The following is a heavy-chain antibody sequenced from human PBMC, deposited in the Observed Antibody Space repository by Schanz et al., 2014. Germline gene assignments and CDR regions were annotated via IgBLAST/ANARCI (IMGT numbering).Heavy chain of an antibody. Sequence: QVQLVESGGGVVQPGRSLRLSCAASGFTFSSYGMHWVRQAPGKGLEWVSSFNDGGVNKYYADSVKGRFTISSDNSKSTLYLQMSSLRAEDTAVYYCAKTLFPGGTQTFGNWGRGTLVTVSS. V-gene: IGHV3-NL1*01. CDR3: AKTLFPGGTQTFGN. D-gene: IGHD2-8*02. CDR1: GFTFSSYG. CDR2: FNDGGVNK. J-gene: IGHJ4*02.